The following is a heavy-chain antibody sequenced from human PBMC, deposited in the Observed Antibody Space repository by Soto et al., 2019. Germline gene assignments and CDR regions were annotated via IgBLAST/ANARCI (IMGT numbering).Heavy chain of an antibody. J-gene: IGHJ4*02. Sequence: SETLSLTCTVSGGSISSYYWSWIRQPPGKGLEWIGYIYYSGSTNYNPSLKSRVTISVDTSKNQFSLKLSSVTAADTAVYYCASSPRGYDFWSGRYYFDYWGQGTLVTVSS. CDR2: IYYSGST. D-gene: IGHD3-3*01. V-gene: IGHV4-59*01. CDR1: GGSISSYY. CDR3: ASSPRGYDFWSGRYYFDY.